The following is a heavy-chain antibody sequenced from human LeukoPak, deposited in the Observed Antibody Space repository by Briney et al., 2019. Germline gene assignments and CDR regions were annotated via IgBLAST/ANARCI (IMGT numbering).Heavy chain of an antibody. Sequence: GGSLRLSCAASGFTFSTYSMNWVRQAPGKGLEWVSSISNTGSYIYYADSVKGRFTISRDYAKNSLYLQMNSLRAEDTAVYFCARDKGGMVPFDYWGQGTLVTVSS. J-gene: IGHJ4*02. CDR1: GFTFSTYS. D-gene: IGHD3-10*01. V-gene: IGHV3-21*01. CDR2: ISNTGSYI. CDR3: ARDKGGMVPFDY.